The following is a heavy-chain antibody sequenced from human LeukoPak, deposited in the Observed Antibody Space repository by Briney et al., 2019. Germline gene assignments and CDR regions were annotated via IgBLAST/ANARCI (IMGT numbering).Heavy chain of an antibody. CDR1: GYTFTGYY. Sequence: GASVKVSCKASGYTFTGYYMHWVRQAPGQGLEWMGRINPNSGGTNYAQKLQGRVTMTTDTSTSTAYMELRSLRSDDTAVYYCARVPIRWLNPFDYWGQGTLVTVSS. CDR3: ARVPIRWLNPFDY. D-gene: IGHD3-22*01. V-gene: IGHV1-2*06. CDR2: INPNSGGT. J-gene: IGHJ4*02.